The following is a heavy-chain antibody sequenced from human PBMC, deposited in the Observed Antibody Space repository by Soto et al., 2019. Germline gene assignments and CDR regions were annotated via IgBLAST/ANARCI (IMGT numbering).Heavy chain of an antibody. Sequence: SETLSLTCTVSGCSISSSSYYWGWIRQPPGKGLEWIGSIYYSGSTYYNPSLKSRVTISVDTSKNQFSLKLSSVTAADTAVYYCARQSYRDAFDIWGQGTMVTVSS. CDR2: IYYSGST. CDR3: ARQSYRDAFDI. CDR1: GCSISSSSYY. J-gene: IGHJ3*02. V-gene: IGHV4-39*01.